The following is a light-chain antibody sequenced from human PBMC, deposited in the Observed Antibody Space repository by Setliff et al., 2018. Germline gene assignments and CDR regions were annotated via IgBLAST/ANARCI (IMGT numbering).Light chain of an antibody. J-gene: IGLJ2*01. Sequence: QSALTQPRSVSGSPGQSVTISCTGTSSDVGGYNYVSWYQQHPGNAPKLMIYDVIKRPSGVPDRFSGSKSGNTASLTISGLQAEDEADYYCCSYAGNYIRLFGGGTKVTVL. V-gene: IGLV2-11*01. CDR3: CSYAGNYIRL. CDR2: DVI. CDR1: SSDVGGYNY.